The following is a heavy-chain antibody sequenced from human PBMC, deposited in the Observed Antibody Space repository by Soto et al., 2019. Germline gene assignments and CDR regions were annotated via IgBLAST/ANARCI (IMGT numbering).Heavy chain of an antibody. CDR1: GFTFSSYG. D-gene: IGHD6-19*01. V-gene: IGHV3-33*01. CDR3: ARDSGWYNYYYGMDV. Sequence: GSLRLSCAASGFTFSSYGMHWVRQAPGKGLEWVAVIWYDGSNKYYADSVKGRFTISRDNSKNTLYLQMNSLRAEDTAVYYCARDSGWYNYYYGMDVWGQGTTVTVSS. J-gene: IGHJ6*02. CDR2: IWYDGSNK.